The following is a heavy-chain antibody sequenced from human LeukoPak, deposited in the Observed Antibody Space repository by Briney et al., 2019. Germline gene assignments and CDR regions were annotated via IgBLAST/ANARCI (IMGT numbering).Heavy chain of an antibody. J-gene: IGHJ5*02. CDR3: ATATIIWGSYRSWLDT. D-gene: IGHD3-16*02. Sequence: GASVNVSRKVSGKSLTRVSIHWVRKSPGQGLKWMGGLDPEHGGRLYAQTFQGRVTMTEDASTDTAYMELNRLRSEDTAVYYCATATIIWGSYRSWLDTWGQGTLVTVSS. CDR2: LDPEHGGR. V-gene: IGHV1-24*01. CDR1: GKSLTRVS.